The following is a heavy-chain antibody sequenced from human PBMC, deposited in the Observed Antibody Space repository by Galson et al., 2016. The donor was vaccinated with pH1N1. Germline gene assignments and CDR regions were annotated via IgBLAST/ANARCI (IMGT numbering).Heavy chain of an antibody. D-gene: IGHD3-16*01. CDR3: AKHPDYVDTSKIDY. V-gene: IGHV3-23*01. J-gene: IGHJ4*02. CDR2: ISGSGGST. Sequence: SLRLSCAASGFTFSNFVMSWVRQAPGKGLEWVSTISGSGGSTYYADSVKGRFTISRANSKNTVYLQMNSLRADDAAVYYSAKHPDYVDTSKIDYWGQGTLVSVSS. CDR1: GFTFSNFV.